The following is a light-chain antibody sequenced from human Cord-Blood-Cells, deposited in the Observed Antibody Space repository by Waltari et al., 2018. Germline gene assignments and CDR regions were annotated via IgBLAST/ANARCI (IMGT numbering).Light chain of an antibody. J-gene: IGLJ1*01. V-gene: IGLV2-14*01. CDR2: EVN. CDR1: SSDVGGYNY. CDR3: SSYTSSSTYV. Sequence: QSALTQPASVSGSPGQSITISCTGTSSDVGGYNYVSWYQQHPGKAPKPMIYEVNNRPSWVSNRFCVSKSGNTASLTISGLQAEDEADYYCSSYTSSSTYVFGTGTKVTVL.